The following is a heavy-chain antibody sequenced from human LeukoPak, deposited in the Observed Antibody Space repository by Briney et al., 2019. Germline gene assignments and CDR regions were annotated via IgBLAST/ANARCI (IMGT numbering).Heavy chain of an antibody. D-gene: IGHD3-9*01. Sequence: SETLSLTCTVSGGSVSSTSYYCGWIRQPPGKGLEWIGNVYYSGSTYYNPSLKSRVTMSVDTSKNQFSLKMSSATVADMAVYYCARLSKGRYFDYIFDYWGQGSLVSVSS. CDR1: GGSVSSTSYY. V-gene: IGHV4-39*01. J-gene: IGHJ4*02. CDR2: VYYSGST. CDR3: ARLSKGRYFDYIFDY.